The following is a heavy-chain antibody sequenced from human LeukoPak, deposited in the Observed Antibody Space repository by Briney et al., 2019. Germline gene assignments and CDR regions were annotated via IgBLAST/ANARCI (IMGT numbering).Heavy chain of an antibody. J-gene: IGHJ4*02. CDR2: IYYSGST. CDR1: GGSISSYY. D-gene: IGHD3-10*01. Sequence: PSETPSLTCTVSGGSISSYYWSWIRQPPGKGLEWIGYIYYSGSTNYNPSLKSRVTISVDTSKNQFSLKLSSVTAADTAVYYCARDSYIGHDYWGQGTLVTVSS. V-gene: IGHV4-59*01. CDR3: ARDSYIGHDY.